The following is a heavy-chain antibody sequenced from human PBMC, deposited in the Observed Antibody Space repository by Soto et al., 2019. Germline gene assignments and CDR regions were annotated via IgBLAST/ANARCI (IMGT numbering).Heavy chain of an antibody. J-gene: IGHJ5*02. V-gene: IGHV2-5*02. CDR1: GFSLSTSGVG. CDR3: AHRPSVKTTVTTRVLWFDP. D-gene: IGHD4-17*01. Sequence: QITLKESGPTLVKPTQTLTLTCTFSGFSLSTSGVGVGWIRQPPGKALEWLALIYWDDDKRYSPSLKSRLTITKDTSKNPVVLTMTNMDPVDTATYYCAHRPSVKTTVTTRVLWFDPWGQGTLVTVSS. CDR2: IYWDDDK.